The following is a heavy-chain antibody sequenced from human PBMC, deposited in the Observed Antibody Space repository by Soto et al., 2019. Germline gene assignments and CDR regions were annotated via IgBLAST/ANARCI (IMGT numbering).Heavy chain of an antibody. Sequence: ASVKVSCKASGYTFTSYDIIWVRQATGQGLEWMGWMNPSTGNTDSAEKFQGRLTMTRNTSISKVYMELSSLSFEDTAVYYCARGRIIVAGGFDPWGQGTLVTVSS. CDR1: GYTFTSYD. CDR2: MNPSTGNT. V-gene: IGHV1-8*01. D-gene: IGHD6-19*01. CDR3: ARGRIIVAGGFDP. J-gene: IGHJ5*02.